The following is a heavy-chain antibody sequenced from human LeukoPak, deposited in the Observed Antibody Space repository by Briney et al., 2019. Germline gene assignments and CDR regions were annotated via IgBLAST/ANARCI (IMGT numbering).Heavy chain of an antibody. D-gene: IGHD2-15*01. CDR3: ARDGYCSDGSCYLDDAFDI. J-gene: IGHJ3*02. CDR1: GFTFSSYS. CDR2: ISSSSSYI. Sequence: PGGSLRLSCAASGFTFSSYSMNWVRQAPGKGLEWVSSISSSSSYIYYADSVKGRFTISRDNAKNSLYLQMNSLRAEDTAVYYCARDGYCSDGSCYLDDAFDIWGQGTMVTVSS. V-gene: IGHV3-21*01.